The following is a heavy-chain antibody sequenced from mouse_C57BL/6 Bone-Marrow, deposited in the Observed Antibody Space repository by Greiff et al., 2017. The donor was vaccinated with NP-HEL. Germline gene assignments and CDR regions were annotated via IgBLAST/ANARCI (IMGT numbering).Heavy chain of an antibody. Sequence: EVMLVESGDGLVKPGGSLKLSCAASGFTFSSYAMSWVRQTPEKRLEWVAYISSGGDYIYYADTVKGRFTISRDNARNNLYLQMSSLKSEDTAMYYCTRLPRYFDVWGTGTTVTVSS. V-gene: IGHV5-9-1*02. CDR2: ISSGGDYI. CDR3: TRLPRYFDV. J-gene: IGHJ1*03. CDR1: GFTFSSYA.